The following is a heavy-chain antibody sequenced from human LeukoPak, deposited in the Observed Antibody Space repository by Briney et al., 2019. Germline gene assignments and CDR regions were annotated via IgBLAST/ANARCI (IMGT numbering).Heavy chain of an antibody. CDR3: ARSSDYGGTH. J-gene: IGHJ4*02. V-gene: IGHV1-69*05. CDR2: IIPIFGTA. D-gene: IGHD4-23*01. CDR1: VGSFSSYA. Sequence: SSVNVSCKASVGSFSSYAISWVRQAPGQGLKWMEGIIPIFGTAHYAQKLQGRVPNTTDESPSTAYMEPGSLRLEDKAVDFFARSSDYGGTHWGEGTLVTVCS.